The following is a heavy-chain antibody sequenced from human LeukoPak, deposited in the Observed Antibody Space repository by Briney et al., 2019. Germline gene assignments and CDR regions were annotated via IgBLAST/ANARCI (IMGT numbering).Heavy chain of an antibody. J-gene: IGHJ4*02. V-gene: IGHV3-23*01. D-gene: IGHD2-21*01. CDR3: AKYLIAAANAYFDY. Sequence: GGSLRLSCAASGFTFSNYAMSWVRQAPGKGLEWVSGICGGGGSTYYADSVKGRFTISRDESKNTLYLQMNSLRAEDTAVYYCAKYLIAAANAYFDYWGQGTLVTVSS. CDR2: ICGGGGST. CDR1: GFTFSNYA.